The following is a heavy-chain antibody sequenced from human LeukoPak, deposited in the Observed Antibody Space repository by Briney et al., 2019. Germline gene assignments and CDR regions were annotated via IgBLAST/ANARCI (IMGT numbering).Heavy chain of an antibody. CDR1: GFTFSSYA. CDR3: AKVVRGVNYYMDV. D-gene: IGHD3-10*01. Sequence: GGSLRLSCAASGFTFSSYAMSWVRQAPGKGLVWVSAISGSGGSTYYADSVKGRFTISRDNSKNTLYLQMNSLRAEDTAVYYCAKVVRGVNYYMDVWGKGTTVTVSS. V-gene: IGHV3-23*01. CDR2: ISGSGGST. J-gene: IGHJ6*03.